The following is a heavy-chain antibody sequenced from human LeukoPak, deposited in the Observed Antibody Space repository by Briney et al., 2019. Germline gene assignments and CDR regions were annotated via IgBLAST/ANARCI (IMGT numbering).Heavy chain of an antibody. Sequence: GESLKISCKGSGYSFTSYWIGWVRQMPGKGLEWMGIIYPGDSDTRYSPSFQGQVTISADKSISTAYLQWSSLKASDTAMYYCARRFGESPLKSYYGMDVWGQGTTVSVSS. CDR1: GYSFTSYW. D-gene: IGHD3-10*01. CDR3: ARRFGESPLKSYYGMDV. CDR2: IYPGDSDT. J-gene: IGHJ6*02. V-gene: IGHV5-51*01.